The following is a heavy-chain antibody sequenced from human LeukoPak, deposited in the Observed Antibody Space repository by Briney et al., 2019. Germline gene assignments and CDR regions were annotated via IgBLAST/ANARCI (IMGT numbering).Heavy chain of an antibody. CDR2: VKSKTDGGTT. Sequence: GGSLRLSCAASGFTFSNAWMSWVRQAPGKGLEWVGRVKSKTDGGTTDYAAPVKGRFTISRDDSKNTLYLQMNSLKTEDTAVYYCTRGVSMTTVVTGVPDAFDIWGQGTMVTVSS. CDR1: GFTFSNAW. D-gene: IGHD4-23*01. V-gene: IGHV3-15*01. J-gene: IGHJ3*02. CDR3: TRGVSMTTVVTGVPDAFDI.